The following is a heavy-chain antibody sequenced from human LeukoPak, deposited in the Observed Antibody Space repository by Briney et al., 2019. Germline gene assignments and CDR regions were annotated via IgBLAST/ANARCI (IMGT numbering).Heavy chain of an antibody. CDR3: ARRRPIAASPFDY. D-gene: IGHD6-6*01. CDR1: GGSISSYY. CDR2: IYYSGST. Sequence: SETLSLTCTASGGSISSYYWSWIRQPPGKGLEWIGYIYYSGSTNYNPSLKSRVTISVDTSKNQFSLKLSSVTAADTAVYYCARRRPIAASPFDYWGQGTLVTVSS. J-gene: IGHJ4*02. V-gene: IGHV4-59*08.